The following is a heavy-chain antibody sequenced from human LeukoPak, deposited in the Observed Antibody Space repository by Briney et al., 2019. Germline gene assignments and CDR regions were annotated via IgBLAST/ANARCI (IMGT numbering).Heavy chain of an antibody. CDR3: AREDSGISIDH. CDR1: GGSITSYY. D-gene: IGHD1-26*01. CDR2: IYYSGNT. J-gene: IGHJ4*01. Sequence: PSETLSLTCTVSGGSITSYYYTWIRQPPGKGLEWIGYIYYSGNTNYNPSLKSRVTMSLDMSKNQFSLMLTSVTAADTAVYYCAREDSGISIDHWGEGTLVAVSS. V-gene: IGHV4-59*01.